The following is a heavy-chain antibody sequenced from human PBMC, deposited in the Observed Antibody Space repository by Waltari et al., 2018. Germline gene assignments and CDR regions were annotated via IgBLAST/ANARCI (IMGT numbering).Heavy chain of an antibody. V-gene: IGHV4-39*01. CDR1: GGSISRSSYY. CDR3: ARREIHFRDAFDI. CDR2: IYYSGST. D-gene: IGHD3-3*02. J-gene: IGHJ3*02. Sequence: QLQLQESGPGLVKPSETLSLTCTVSGGSISRSSYYWGWIRQPPGKGLEWIGSIYYSGSTYYNPSLKSRVTISVDTSKNQFSLKLSSVTAADTAVYYCARREIHFRDAFDIWGQGTMVIVSS.